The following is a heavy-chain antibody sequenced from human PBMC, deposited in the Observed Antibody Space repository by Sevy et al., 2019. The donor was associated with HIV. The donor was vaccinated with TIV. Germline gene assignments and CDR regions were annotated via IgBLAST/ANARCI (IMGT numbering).Heavy chain of an antibody. CDR3: AREGCTKPHDY. CDR2: LSFGCGEI. D-gene: IGHD2-8*01. V-gene: IGHV3-23*01. CDR1: GFTFSKYS. J-gene: IGHJ4*02. Sequence: GGSFRLSCAASGFTFSKYSMSWVRQPPGKGLEWVSTLSFGCGEINYADSVKGRFTISRDNSKSSVYLQMNNLRPEDTAVYYCAREGCTKPHDYWGQGTLVTVSS.